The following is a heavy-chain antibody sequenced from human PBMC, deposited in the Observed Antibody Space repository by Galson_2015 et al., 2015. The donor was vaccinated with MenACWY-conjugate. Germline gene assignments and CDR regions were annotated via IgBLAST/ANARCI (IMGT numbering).Heavy chain of an antibody. J-gene: IGHJ4*02. D-gene: IGHD3-10*02. CDR3: AREVMFSRNFYAIDY. Sequence: GDSVSSNNAAWNWIRQSPSRGLEWLGRTYFKSKWYNDYAASVKSRLTINPDTSKNLISLQLNSVTPEDTAVYYCAREVMFSRNFYAIDYWGQGTRVTVSS. V-gene: IGHV6-1*01. CDR1: GDSVSSNNAA. CDR2: TYFKSKWYN.